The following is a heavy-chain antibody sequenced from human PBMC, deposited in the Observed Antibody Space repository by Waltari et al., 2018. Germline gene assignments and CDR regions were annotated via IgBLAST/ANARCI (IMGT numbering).Heavy chain of an antibody. CDR2: IRHNGRT. J-gene: IGHJ5*02. V-gene: IGHV4-34*01. Sequence: QVQLQQWGAGLLKPSETLSLTCAVNGGSFNSYYWGWIRQPPGKGLGGLGEIRHNGRTTETPSLNSRVAISVDTSKNHFSLKLNFLAAADTAVYYCARGEQLHLIRRNSFDTWGQGTLVTVSS. D-gene: IGHD1-1*01. CDR1: GGSFNSYY. CDR3: ARGEQLHLIRRNSFDT.